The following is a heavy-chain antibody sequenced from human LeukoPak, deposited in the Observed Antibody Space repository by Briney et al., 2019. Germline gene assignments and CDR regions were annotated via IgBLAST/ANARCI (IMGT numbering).Heavy chain of an antibody. D-gene: IGHD3-22*01. CDR2: IYYSGSN. V-gene: IGHV4-59*01. J-gene: IGHJ4*02. CDR3: ARGTNYDSSSYSYFDY. CDR1: GGSICIYY. Sequence: SETLSLSCTVSGGSICIYYWSGVRRRPGEGLGRIGYIYYSGSNNYNPSLKSRVNILVGTSKNHFSLKMSSVTAADTAVSYCARGTNYDSSSYSYFDYGGQGTLVTVPA.